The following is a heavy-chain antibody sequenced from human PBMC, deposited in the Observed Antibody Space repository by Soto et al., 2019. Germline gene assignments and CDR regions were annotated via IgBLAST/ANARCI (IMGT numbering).Heavy chain of an antibody. Sequence: SETLSLTCTVSGGSISSGGYYWSWIRQHPGKGLEWIGYIYYSGSTYHNPSLKSRVTISVDTSKNQFSLKLSSVTAADTAVYYCARMVVAAPSDYYGMDVWGQGTTVTVSS. CDR2: IYYSGST. CDR1: GGSISSGGYY. D-gene: IGHD2-15*01. CDR3: ARMVVAAPSDYYGMDV. V-gene: IGHV4-31*03. J-gene: IGHJ6*02.